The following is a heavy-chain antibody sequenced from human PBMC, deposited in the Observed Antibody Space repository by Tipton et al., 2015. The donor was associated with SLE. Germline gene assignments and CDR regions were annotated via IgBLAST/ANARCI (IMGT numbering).Heavy chain of an antibody. CDR3: ARGISSGFLGYYYYYMDV. J-gene: IGHJ6*03. V-gene: IGHV3-23*03. CDR1: GFTFSSFA. D-gene: IGHD6-19*01. CDR2: IYSGART. Sequence: SLRLSCAASGFTFSSFAMIWVRQAPGKGLEWVSTIYSGARTYYADSVKGRFTISRDNSKGTLDLQMNSLRTEDTAVYYCARGISSGFLGYYYYYMDVWGKGTTVTVSS.